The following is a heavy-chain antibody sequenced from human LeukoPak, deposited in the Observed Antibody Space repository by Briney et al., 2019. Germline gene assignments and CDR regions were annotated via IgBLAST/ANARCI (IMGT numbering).Heavy chain of an antibody. CDR3: TRAYDSSGYSFYYFDY. CDR1: GFTFSGSA. Sequence: PGGSLRLSCAASGFTFSGSAIHWVRQASGKGLEWVGRIRSKATNYAAQYAAPVKGRFTISRDDSQNMAYLQMDSLKTEDTAMYYCTRAYDSSGYSFYYFDYWGQGTLVTVSP. CDR2: IRSKATNYAA. V-gene: IGHV3-73*01. J-gene: IGHJ4*02. D-gene: IGHD3-22*01.